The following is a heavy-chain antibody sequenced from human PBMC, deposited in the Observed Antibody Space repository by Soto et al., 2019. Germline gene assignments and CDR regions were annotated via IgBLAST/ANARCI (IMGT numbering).Heavy chain of an antibody. CDR3: ARDKKWLLLPPTDY. V-gene: IGHV3-30-3*01. D-gene: IGHD3-22*01. J-gene: IGHJ4*02. Sequence: GGSLRLSCAASGFTFSSYAMHWVRQAPGKGLEWVAVISYDGSNKYYADSVKGRFTISRDNSKNTLYLQMNSLRAEDTAVYYCARDKKWLLLPPTDYWGQGTLVTVSS. CDR2: ISYDGSNK. CDR1: GFTFSSYA.